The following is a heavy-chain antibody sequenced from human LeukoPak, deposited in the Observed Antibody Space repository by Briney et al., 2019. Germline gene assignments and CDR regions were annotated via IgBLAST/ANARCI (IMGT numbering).Heavy chain of an antibody. Sequence: AGGSLRLSCTASGFTFSTYWISWVRQAPGKGLEWVANIKQDGSEKYYVDSVKGRFTISRDNSKNTLYLQMNSLRAEDTAVYYCARDTDYWGQGTLVTVSS. V-gene: IGHV3-7*01. CDR2: IKQDGSEK. J-gene: IGHJ4*02. CDR1: GFTFSTYW. CDR3: ARDTDY.